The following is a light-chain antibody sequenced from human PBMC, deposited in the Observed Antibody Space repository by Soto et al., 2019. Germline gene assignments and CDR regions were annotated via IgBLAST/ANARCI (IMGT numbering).Light chain of an antibody. CDR3: SSYAGSNNLYV. V-gene: IGLV2-8*01. Sequence: QSVLTQPPSASVSPGQSVTISCTGTSSDVGGDNYVSWYQQHPGKAPKLMIYEVSKRPAGVPDRFSGSKSGNTASLTVSGLQAEDEDDYYCSSYAGSNNLYVFGTGTKVTVL. CDR2: EVS. J-gene: IGLJ1*01. CDR1: SSDVGGDNY.